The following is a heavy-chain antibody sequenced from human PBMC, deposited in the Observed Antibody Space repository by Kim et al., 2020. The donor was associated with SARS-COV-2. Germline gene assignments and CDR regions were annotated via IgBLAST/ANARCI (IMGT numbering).Heavy chain of an antibody. J-gene: IGHJ4*02. D-gene: IGHD3-16*02. CDR1: GFTFSNAW. CDR2: IKSKTDGGTT. Sequence: GGSLRLSCAASGFTFSNAWMSWVRQAPGKGLEWVGRIKSKTDGGTTDYAAPVKGRFTIPRDDSKNTLYLQMNSLKTEDTAVYYCTTDRFYDYVWGSYRYTDYWGQGTLVTVSS. CDR3: TTDRFYDYVWGSYRYTDY. V-gene: IGHV3-15*01.